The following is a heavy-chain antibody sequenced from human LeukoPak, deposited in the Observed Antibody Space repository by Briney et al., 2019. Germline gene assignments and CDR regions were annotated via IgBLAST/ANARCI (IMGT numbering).Heavy chain of an antibody. CDR2: IYYSGST. Sequence: PSETLSLTCTVSGGSISSYFWSWIRQPPGKGLEWIGHIYYSGSTNYNPSLKSRVTISVDTSKNQFSLKLSSVTAADTAVYYCARVEYSSSFIFDYWGRGTLVTVSS. D-gene: IGHD6-6*01. CDR1: GGSISSYF. V-gene: IGHV4-59*01. CDR3: ARVEYSSSFIFDY. J-gene: IGHJ4*02.